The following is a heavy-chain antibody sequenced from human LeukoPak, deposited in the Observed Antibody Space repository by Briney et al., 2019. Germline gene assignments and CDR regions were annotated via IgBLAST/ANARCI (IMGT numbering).Heavy chain of an antibody. CDR3: ARPYLRGTVINNWFDP. D-gene: IGHD3-10*02. CDR2: INHSGST. V-gene: IGHV4-34*01. J-gene: IGHJ5*02. CDR1: GGSFSGYY. Sequence: SETLSLTCAVYGGSFSGYYWSWIRQPPGKGLEWIGEINHSGSTNYNPSLKSRVNMSVDTSKNQFSLKLRSVTAADTALYYCARPYLRGTVINNWFDPWGQGTLVTVSS.